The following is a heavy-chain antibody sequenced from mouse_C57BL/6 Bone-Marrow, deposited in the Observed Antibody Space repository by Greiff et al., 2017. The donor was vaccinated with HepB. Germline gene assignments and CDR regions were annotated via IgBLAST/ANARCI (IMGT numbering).Heavy chain of an antibody. CDR3: ARWDGYFSYWYFDV. J-gene: IGHJ1*03. V-gene: IGHV1-18*01. CDR2: INPNNGGT. D-gene: IGHD2-3*01. CDR1: GYTFTDYN. Sequence: VQLQQSGPELVKPGASVKIPCKASGYTFTDYNLDWVKQSNGKSLEWIGDINPNNGGTIYNQKFKGKATLTVDKSSSTAYMELRSLTSEDTAVYYCARWDGYFSYWYFDVWGTGTTVTVSS.